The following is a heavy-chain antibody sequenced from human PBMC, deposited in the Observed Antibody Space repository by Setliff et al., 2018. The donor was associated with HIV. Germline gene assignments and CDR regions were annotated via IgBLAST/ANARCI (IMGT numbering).Heavy chain of an antibody. CDR2: IYTSGST. J-gene: IGHJ4*02. D-gene: IGHD5-18*01. Sequence: PSETLSLTCTVSGGSISSYFWTWIRQPPGKGLEWIGYIYTSGSTNYNPSLKSRVTISVDTSKNQFSLKLNSVTAADTAVYYCARSPGVDTNMAFDYWGQGTLVTVSS. CDR3: ARSPGVDTNMAFDY. V-gene: IGHV4-59*01. CDR1: GGSISSYF.